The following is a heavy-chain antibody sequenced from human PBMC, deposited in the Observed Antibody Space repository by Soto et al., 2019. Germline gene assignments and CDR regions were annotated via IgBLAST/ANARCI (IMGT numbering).Heavy chain of an antibody. J-gene: IGHJ4*02. V-gene: IGHV3-23*01. D-gene: IGHD3-22*01. CDR2: ISGSGGGT. Sequence: GGSLRLSCAASGFTFRNYAMSWVRQAPGKGLEWVSIISGSGGGTSYADSVKGRFSISRDNSKNTLYLQMNSLRVEDTAIYYCAKEYDSSGYYIDYWGQGTLVTVSS. CDR3: AKEYDSSGYYIDY. CDR1: GFTFRNYA.